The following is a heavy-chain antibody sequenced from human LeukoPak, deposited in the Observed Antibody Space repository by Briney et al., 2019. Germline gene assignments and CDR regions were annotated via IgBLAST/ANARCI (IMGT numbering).Heavy chain of an antibody. CDR2: ISGSGAST. Sequence: PGGSLRLSCAASGFTFSTYAMTWVRQAPGKGLEWVSGISGSGASTYYADSVKGRFTISRDNSKNTLYLQMNSLRAEDTAVYYCAKFITMIHQLDYWGQGTLVTVSS. CDR1: GFTFSTYA. J-gene: IGHJ4*02. CDR3: AKFITMIHQLDY. V-gene: IGHV3-23*01. D-gene: IGHD3-22*01.